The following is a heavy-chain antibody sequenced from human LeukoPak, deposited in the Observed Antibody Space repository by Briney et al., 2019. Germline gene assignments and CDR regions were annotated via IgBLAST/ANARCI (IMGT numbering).Heavy chain of an antibody. Sequence: GGSLRLSCAASGFTFSSHWMSWVRQAPGKGLEWVSAISGSGGSTYYADSVKGRFTISRDNSKNTLYLQMNSLRAQDTAVYYGAKSEGSGILYYFDDWGQGTLVTVSS. J-gene: IGHJ4*02. D-gene: IGHD3-10*01. CDR1: GFTFSSHW. CDR2: ISGSGGST. V-gene: IGHV3-23*01. CDR3: AKSEGSGILYYFDD.